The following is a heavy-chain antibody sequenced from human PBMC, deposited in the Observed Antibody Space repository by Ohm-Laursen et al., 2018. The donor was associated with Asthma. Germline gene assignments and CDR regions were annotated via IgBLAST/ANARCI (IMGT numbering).Heavy chain of an antibody. CDR1: GFTFRSYA. CDR3: ARDVMEWYLPAFDF. CDR2: SGTYFDGGLK. Sequence: SLRLSCTASGFTFRSYAIHWVRQAPGKGLEWVAVSGTYFDGGLKYYADSVNGRFTVSRDDSKNTLYLQMNSLRPDDTAVYYCARDVMEWYLPAFDFWGQGSLVAVSS. D-gene: IGHD3-3*01. V-gene: IGHV3-30-3*01. J-gene: IGHJ4*02.